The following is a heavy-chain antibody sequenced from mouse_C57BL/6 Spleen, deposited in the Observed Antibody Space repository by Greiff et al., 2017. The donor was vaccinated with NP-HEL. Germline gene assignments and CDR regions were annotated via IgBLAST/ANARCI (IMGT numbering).Heavy chain of an antibody. Sequence: QVQLQQSGAELVKPGASVKISCKASGYAFSSYWMNWVKQRPGKGLEWIGQIYPGDGDTNYNGQFKGKATLTADKSSSTAYMQLSSLTSEDAAVYFCAIERLRRVGYAMDYWGQGTSVTVSS. V-gene: IGHV1-80*01. CDR1: GYAFSSYW. J-gene: IGHJ4*01. D-gene: IGHD2-4*01. CDR2: IYPGDGDT. CDR3: AIERLRRVGYAMDY.